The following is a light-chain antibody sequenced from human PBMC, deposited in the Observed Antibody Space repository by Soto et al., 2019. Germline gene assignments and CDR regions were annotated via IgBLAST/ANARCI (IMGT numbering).Light chain of an antibody. Sequence: DIQMTQSPSTLSASVGDRVTITCRASQSISSWLAWYQQKPGKAPKLLIYDASSLESGVPSRFSGSGSGTEFTLTISSLQPDDFATYYCQQYNSYSPCTFGGGTKVEIK. J-gene: IGKJ4*01. CDR3: QQYNSYSPCT. CDR1: QSISSW. CDR2: DAS. V-gene: IGKV1-5*01.